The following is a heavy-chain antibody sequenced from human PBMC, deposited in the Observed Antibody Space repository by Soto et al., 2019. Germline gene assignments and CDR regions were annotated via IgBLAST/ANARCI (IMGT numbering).Heavy chain of an antibody. CDR3: ARAPVYCGNGWLDP. V-gene: IGHV1-8*01. Sequence: QVQLVQSGAEVKRPGASVMVSCRATGYTFKNYDINWVRQATGQGLEWMGRMNPNSGNTGYAQKFQGRVTMTRNTSISTAYLELSSLRSEDTAVYYCARAPVYCGNGWLDPWGQGTLVTVSS. CDR1: GYTFKNYD. J-gene: IGHJ5*02. CDR2: MNPNSGNT. D-gene: IGHD2-8*01.